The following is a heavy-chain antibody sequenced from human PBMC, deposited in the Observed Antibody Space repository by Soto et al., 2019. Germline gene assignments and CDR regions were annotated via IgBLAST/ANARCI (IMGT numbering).Heavy chain of an antibody. D-gene: IGHD3-22*01. CDR2: ITGSGGDT. Sequence: SLRLSCAASGFAFSNYAMSWVRQAPGEGLEWISAITGSGGDTFHADSVKGRFTISRDNTRNTLYLQMNSLRAEDTAIYFCAKGSDSSRTYYFDFWGRGTLVTVYS. CDR3: AKGSDSSRTYYFDF. J-gene: IGHJ4*02. V-gene: IGHV3-23*01. CDR1: GFAFSNYA.